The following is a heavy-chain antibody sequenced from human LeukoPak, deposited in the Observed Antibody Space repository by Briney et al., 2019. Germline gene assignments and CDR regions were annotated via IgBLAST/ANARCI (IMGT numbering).Heavy chain of an antibody. J-gene: IGHJ4*02. Sequence: SETLSLTFTVSGGSINSDNYYWGWIRQPPGKGLEWIGSIYYSGSTYYNPSLKSRVTISVDTSKNQFSLKLTSVTAADTAVYYCARHGTVVTTSRPTKSFDYWGQGTLVTVSS. CDR2: IYYSGST. V-gene: IGHV4-39*01. D-gene: IGHD2-21*02. CDR1: GGSINSDNYY. CDR3: ARHGTVVTTSRPTKSFDY.